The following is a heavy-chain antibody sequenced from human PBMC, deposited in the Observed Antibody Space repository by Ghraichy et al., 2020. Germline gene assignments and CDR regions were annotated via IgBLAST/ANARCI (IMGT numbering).Heavy chain of an antibody. CDR3: ARFFLDYGLDH. J-gene: IGHJ4*02. CDR1: GGSIFSIHW. D-gene: IGHD4-17*01. CDR2: ISYSGST. Sequence: SETLSLTCTVSGGSIFSIHWWSWVRQPPGKGLEWIGEISYSGSTHYNPSLKSRVAMSVDKSKNQFSLNLTSLTAADTAIYYCARFFLDYGLDHWGRGTLVTVSS. V-gene: IGHV4-4*02.